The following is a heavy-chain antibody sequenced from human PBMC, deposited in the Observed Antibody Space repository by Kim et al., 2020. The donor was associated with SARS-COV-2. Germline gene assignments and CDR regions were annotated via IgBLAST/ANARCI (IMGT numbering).Heavy chain of an antibody. V-gene: IGHV3-7*03. CDR3: ARSILPDY. CDR2: GSDK. Sequence: GSDKYYVDSVKGSFTISRDNARNSLYLQMNSLRAEDTAVYFCARSILPDYWGQGTLVTVSS. J-gene: IGHJ4*02. D-gene: IGHD3-10*01.